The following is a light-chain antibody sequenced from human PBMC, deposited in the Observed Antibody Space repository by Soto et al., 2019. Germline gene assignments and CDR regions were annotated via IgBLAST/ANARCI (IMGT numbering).Light chain of an antibody. V-gene: IGKV1-5*03. Sequence: DIQMTQSPSTLSASLVDRVTITSRASRSISSWLAWYQQKPGKAPHHLIYKTSSLESGVPSRFSGSGSGTEFTLTISSLQPDDFATYYCQQYNSYWTFGQGTKVEIK. CDR1: RSISSW. CDR3: QQYNSYWT. J-gene: IGKJ1*01. CDR2: KTS.